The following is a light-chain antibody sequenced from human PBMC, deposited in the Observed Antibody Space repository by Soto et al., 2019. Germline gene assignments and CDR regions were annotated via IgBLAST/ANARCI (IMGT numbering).Light chain of an antibody. Sequence: QSALTQPPSASGSPGQSVTLSCTGTSSDVGGYNYVSWYQQHPGKAPKLMIYEVSKRPSGVSNRFSGSKSGNTASLTISGLQAEDEADYYCSSYTSSSTLNYVFGTGTKVTVL. V-gene: IGLV2-14*01. J-gene: IGLJ1*01. CDR3: SSYTSSSTLNYV. CDR2: EVS. CDR1: SSDVGGYNY.